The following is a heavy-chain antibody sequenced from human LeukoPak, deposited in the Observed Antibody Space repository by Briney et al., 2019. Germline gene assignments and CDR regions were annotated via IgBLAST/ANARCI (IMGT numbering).Heavy chain of an antibody. CDR3: GGVAPYGDYEDY. D-gene: IGHD4-17*01. V-gene: IGHV3-33*01. CDR2: IWYDGSNK. Sequence: GRSLRLSCAASGFTFSSYGMHWVRQAPGKGLEWVAVIWYDGSNKYYADSVKGRFTISRDNSKNTLYLQMNSLRAEDTAVYYCGGVAPYGDYEDYWGQGTLVTVSS. CDR1: GFTFSSYG. J-gene: IGHJ4*02.